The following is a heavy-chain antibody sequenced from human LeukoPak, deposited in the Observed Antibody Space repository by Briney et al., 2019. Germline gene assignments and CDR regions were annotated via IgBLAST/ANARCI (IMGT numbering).Heavy chain of an antibody. D-gene: IGHD5-18*01. CDR1: GFTFSTYT. J-gene: IGHJ4*01. CDR2: ITSSSDAI. Sequence: GGSLRLSCAASGFTFSTYTMTWVRQAPGMGLEWVSYITSSSDAIYYADSVKGRFTISRDNAKNSLYLQMNSLRDEDTAVYYCARKMVADTGADYWGHGALVTVSS. CDR3: ARKMVADTGADY. V-gene: IGHV3-48*02.